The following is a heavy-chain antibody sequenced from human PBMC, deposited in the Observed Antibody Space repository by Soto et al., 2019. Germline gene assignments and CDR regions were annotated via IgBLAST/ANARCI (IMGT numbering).Heavy chain of an antibody. Sequence: PSETLSLTCTVSGGSISSGGYYWSWIRQHPGKGLEWIGYIYYSGSTYYNPSLKSRVTISVDTSKNQFSLKLSSVTAADTAVYYCASQGLRFLEWSPTPNYYMDVWGKGTTVTVSS. D-gene: IGHD3-3*01. V-gene: IGHV4-31*03. CDR3: ASQGLRFLEWSPTPNYYMDV. J-gene: IGHJ6*03. CDR1: GGSISSGGYY. CDR2: IYYSGST.